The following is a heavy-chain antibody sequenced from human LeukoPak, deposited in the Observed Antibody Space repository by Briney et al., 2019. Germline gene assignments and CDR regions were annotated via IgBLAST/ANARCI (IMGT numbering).Heavy chain of an antibody. J-gene: IGHJ6*02. CDR1: GFTFSSYW. CDR3: AKARDNTNYLGYYYGLDV. D-gene: IGHD2-8*01. CDR2: ISSSSSYI. Sequence: GGSLRLSCAASGFTFSSYWMSWVRQAPGKGLEWVASISSSSSYIFYADSVTGRLTISRDNTKNSLYLQLNNLRVEDTAVYYCAKARDNTNYLGYYYGLDVWGQGTTVTVSS. V-gene: IGHV3-21*01.